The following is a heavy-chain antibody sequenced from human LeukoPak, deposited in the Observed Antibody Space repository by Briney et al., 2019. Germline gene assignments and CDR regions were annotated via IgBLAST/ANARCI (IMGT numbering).Heavy chain of an antibody. CDR1: GFTFSRNA. CDR2: ISSSSNYM. V-gene: IGHV3-21*01. CDR3: ARPLDSSNNYFGY. D-gene: IGHD6-13*01. Sequence: GGSLRFSCAASGFTFSRNAMNWVRQAPGKRLEWVSFISSSSNYMSYADSVKGRFTISRDNAKNSLYLQMNSLRAEDTAVYYCARPLDSSNNYFGYWGQGTLVTVSA. J-gene: IGHJ4*02.